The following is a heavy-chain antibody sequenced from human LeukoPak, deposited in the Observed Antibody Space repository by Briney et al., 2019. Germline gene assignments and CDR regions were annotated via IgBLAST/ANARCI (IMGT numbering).Heavy chain of an antibody. J-gene: IGHJ6*03. D-gene: IGHD5-12*01. CDR3: ARINGGFEFYYYYMDV. CDR1: GGSISSGGYS. Sequence: PSETLSLTCAVSGGSISSGGYSWSWLRQPPGKAMEFIAYIYYTGNTYFNPSLKSRVTISVDTSKNQFSLKLSSVTAADTAVYYCARINGGFEFYYYYMDVWGEGATVTVSS. CDR2: IYYTGNT. V-gene: IGHV4-30-4*07.